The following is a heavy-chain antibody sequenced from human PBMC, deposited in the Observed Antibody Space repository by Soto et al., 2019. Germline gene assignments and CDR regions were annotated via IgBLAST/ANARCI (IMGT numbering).Heavy chain of an antibody. CDR2: IIPISGAA. CDR3: ARDMTRTVVPYFDF. CDR1: GGTFSNYV. V-gene: IGHV1-69*06. D-gene: IGHD1-7*01. J-gene: IGHJ4*02. Sequence: QVQLVQSGAEVKKPGSSVKVYCKASGGTFSNYVVNWVRQAPGQGLEWMGRIIPISGAANYAQKFQGRVTITADKSTSTSYMELSSLTSEDTAVYYCARDMTRTVVPYFDFWGQGTLVTVSS.